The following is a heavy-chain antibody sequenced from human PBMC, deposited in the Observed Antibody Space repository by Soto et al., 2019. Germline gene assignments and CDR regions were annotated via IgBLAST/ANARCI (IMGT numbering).Heavy chain of an antibody. CDR1: GFTFSSYG. Sequence: QVQLVESGGGVVQPGRSLRLSCAASGFTFSSYGMHWVRQAPGKGLEWVAVISYDGSNKYYADSVKGRFTISRDNSKNTLYLQMNSLRAEDTAVYYCANQDYDSSGYYSKGGYFDLWGRGTLVTVSS. J-gene: IGHJ2*01. CDR3: ANQDYDSSGYYSKGGYFDL. V-gene: IGHV3-30*18. D-gene: IGHD3-22*01. CDR2: ISYDGSNK.